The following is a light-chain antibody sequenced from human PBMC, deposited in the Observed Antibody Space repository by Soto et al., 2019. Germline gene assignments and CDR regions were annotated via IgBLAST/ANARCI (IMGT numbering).Light chain of an antibody. J-gene: IGLJ1*01. CDR2: DVS. CDR3: SSYTSSNAYV. V-gene: IGLV2-18*02. Sequence: QSVLTQPPSVSGSPGQSVTISCTGTSSDVGSSNGVSWYQQPPGTAPKLMIYDVSNRPSGVPDRFSGSKSGNTASLTISGLQAEDVADYYCSSYTSSNAYVLGPGPTLTVL. CDR1: SSDVGSSNG.